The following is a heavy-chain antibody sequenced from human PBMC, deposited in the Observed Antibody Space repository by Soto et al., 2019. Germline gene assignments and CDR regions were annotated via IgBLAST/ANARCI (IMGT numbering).Heavy chain of an antibody. CDR1: GFTFSDYY. J-gene: IGHJ4*02. Sequence: QVQLVESGGPLVKPGGSLRLSCAASGFTFSDYYMSWIRQPPGKGLEWVSYISSSGGTIRYAKSVKGRGTISRDNSKNSLYLQMNSLRSEDTAIYYCARVAIGPSWEFDYWGQGILVTVSS. CDR2: ISSSGGTI. D-gene: IGHD1-26*01. CDR3: ARVAIGPSWEFDY. V-gene: IGHV3-11*01.